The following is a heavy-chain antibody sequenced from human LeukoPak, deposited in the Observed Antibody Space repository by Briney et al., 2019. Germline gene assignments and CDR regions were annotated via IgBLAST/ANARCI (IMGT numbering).Heavy chain of an antibody. CDR2: MNPNSGNT. CDR1: GYTFTSYD. CDR3: ARQAGYCSGGSCSVWFDP. Sequence: VASLKLSCKASGYTFTSYDMSWVRQAPGQGLEWMGSMNPNSGNTGYAQKFQGRVTMTRNTSISTAYMELSSLRSEDAAVYYCARQAGYCSGGSCSVWFDPWGQGTLVTVSS. J-gene: IGHJ5*02. D-gene: IGHD2-15*01. V-gene: IGHV1-8*02.